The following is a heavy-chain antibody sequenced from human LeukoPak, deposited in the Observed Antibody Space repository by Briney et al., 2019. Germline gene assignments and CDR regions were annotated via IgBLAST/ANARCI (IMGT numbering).Heavy chain of an antibody. J-gene: IGHJ4*02. Sequence: SETLSLTCTVSGYSISSGYYWGWIRQPPGKGLEWIGSIYHSGSTYYNPSLKSRVTISVDTSKNQFSLKLSSVTAADTAVYYCASSKYYYDSSGYPRAYYFDYWGQGTLVTVSS. V-gene: IGHV4-38-2*02. CDR2: IYHSGST. CDR3: ASSKYYYDSSGYPRAYYFDY. CDR1: GYSISSGYY. D-gene: IGHD3-22*01.